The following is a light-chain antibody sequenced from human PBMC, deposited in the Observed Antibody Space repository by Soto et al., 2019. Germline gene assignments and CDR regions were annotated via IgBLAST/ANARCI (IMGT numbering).Light chain of an antibody. CDR2: EVT. J-gene: IGLJ1*01. CDR3: FSYTSSGTYV. CDR1: SSDVGAYNY. V-gene: IGLV2-8*01. Sequence: QSVLTQPPSASGSLGQSVTISCTGTSSDVGAYNYVSWYQQHPGKAPKLMIYEVTRRPSGVPDRFSGSKSGNTASLNVSGLQAEDEADYYCFSYTSSGTYVFGTGTKVTVL.